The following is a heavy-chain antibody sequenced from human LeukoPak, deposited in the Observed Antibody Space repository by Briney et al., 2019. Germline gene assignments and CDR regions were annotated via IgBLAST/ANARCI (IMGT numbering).Heavy chain of an antibody. CDR3: ARMDIVVVPEGDYYYGMDV. D-gene: IGHD2-2*03. Sequence: GGSLRLSCAASGFTFSSYAMHWVRQAPGKGLEWVAVISYDGSNKYYADSVKGRFTISRDNSKNTLYLQMNSLRAEDTAVYYCARMDIVVVPEGDYYYGMDVWGQGTTDTVSS. CDR2: ISYDGSNK. J-gene: IGHJ6*02. CDR1: GFTFSSYA. V-gene: IGHV3-30-3*01.